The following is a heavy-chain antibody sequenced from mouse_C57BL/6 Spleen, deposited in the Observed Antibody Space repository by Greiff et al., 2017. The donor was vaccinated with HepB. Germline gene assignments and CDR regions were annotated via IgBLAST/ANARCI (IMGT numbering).Heavy chain of an antibody. CDR1: GYTFTSYW. CDR2: IHPNSGST. V-gene: IGHV1-64*01. Sequence: QVQLQQSGAELVKPGASVKLSCKASGYTFTSYWMHWVKQRPGQGLEWIGMIHPNSGSTNYNEKFKSKATLTVDKSSSTAYMQLSSLTSEDSAVYYCARGYGNYDYYAMDYWGQGTSVTVSS. CDR3: ARGYGNYDYYAMDY. J-gene: IGHJ4*01. D-gene: IGHD2-1*01.